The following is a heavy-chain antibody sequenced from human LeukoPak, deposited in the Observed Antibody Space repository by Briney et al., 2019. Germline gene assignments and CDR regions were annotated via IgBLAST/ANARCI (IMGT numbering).Heavy chain of an antibody. D-gene: IGHD4-23*01. J-gene: IGHJ4*02. Sequence: SETLSLTCTVSGDSISSSSYYWGWIRQPPGKGLEWIGTIYYSGATYYNPSLESRLTISVDTSKNQFSLKLSSVTAADTAVYYCASFSDYGGNFFDYWGQGTLVTVSS. CDR1: GDSISSSSYY. V-gene: IGHV4-39*01. CDR3: ASFSDYGGNFFDY. CDR2: IYYSGAT.